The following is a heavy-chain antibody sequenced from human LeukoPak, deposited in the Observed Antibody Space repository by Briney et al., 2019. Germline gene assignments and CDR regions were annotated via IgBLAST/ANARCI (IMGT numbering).Heavy chain of an antibody. D-gene: IGHD1-7*01. CDR2: IYHSGGT. V-gene: IGHV4-30-2*01. J-gene: IGHJ4*02. Sequence: SETLSLTCAVYGGSFSGYYWSWIRQPPGKGLEWIGYIYHSGGTYYNPSLKSRVTISVDRSKNQFSLKLSSVTAADTAVYYCARLGTNYEVDHWGQGTLVTVSS. CDR1: GGSFSGYY. CDR3: ARLGTNYEVDH.